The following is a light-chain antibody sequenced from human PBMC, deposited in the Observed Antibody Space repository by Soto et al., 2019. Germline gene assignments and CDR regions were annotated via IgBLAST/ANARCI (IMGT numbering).Light chain of an antibody. V-gene: IGKV4-1*01. CDR1: QSVLYSSNNKNY. J-gene: IGKJ2*01. CDR3: QQYYSTHT. Sequence: DIVMTQSPDSLAVSLGERATINCKSSQSVLYSSNNKNYLAWYQQKPGQPPKLFIYWASTRESGVPYRFSGRGSGTDFTLTISSLQAEDVEVYLCQQYYSTHTFGHGTKLEIK. CDR2: WAS.